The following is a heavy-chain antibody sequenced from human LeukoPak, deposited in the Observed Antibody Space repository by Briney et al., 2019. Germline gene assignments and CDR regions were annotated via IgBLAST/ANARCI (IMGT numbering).Heavy chain of an antibody. CDR3: ARVGYSYGHIDY. V-gene: IGHV4-39*07. J-gene: IGHJ4*02. CDR1: DGSIRSSTDY. CDR2: LYFRGIT. D-gene: IGHD5-18*01. Sequence: SETLSLTCTVSDGSIRSSTDYWGWIRQSPGKGLEWIGSLYFRGITYYNPSLKSRVTISVDTSKNQFSLKLSSVTAADTAVYYCARVGYSYGHIDYWGQGTLVTVSS.